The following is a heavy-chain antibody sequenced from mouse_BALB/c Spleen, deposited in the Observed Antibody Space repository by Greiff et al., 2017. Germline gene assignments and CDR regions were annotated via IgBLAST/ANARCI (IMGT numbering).Heavy chain of an antibody. Sequence: EVQVVESGGGLVQPGGSLKLSCAASGFTFSSYTMSWVRQTPEKRLEWVAYISNGGGSTYYPDTVKGRFTISRDNAKNTLYLQMSSLKSEDTAMYYCARQGFYYGSSYALFDYWGQGTTLTVSS. CDR2: ISNGGGST. CDR3: ARQGFYYGSSYALFDY. V-gene: IGHV5-12-2*01. J-gene: IGHJ2*01. CDR1: GFTFSSYT. D-gene: IGHD1-1*01.